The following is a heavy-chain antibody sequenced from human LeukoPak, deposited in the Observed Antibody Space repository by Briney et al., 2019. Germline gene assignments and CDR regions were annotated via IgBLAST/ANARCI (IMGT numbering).Heavy chain of an antibody. V-gene: IGHV4-34*01. D-gene: IGHD3-3*01. CDR1: GGSFSGYY. J-gene: IGHJ5*02. Sequence: SETLSLTCAVYGGSFSGYYWSWIRQPPGKGLEWIGEINHSGSTNYNPSLKSRVTISVDTSKNQFSLKLSSVTAADTAVYYCARGPTGITIFGVVHRVGTNWFDPWGQGTLVTVSS. CDR2: INHSGST. CDR3: ARGPTGITIFGVVHRVGTNWFDP.